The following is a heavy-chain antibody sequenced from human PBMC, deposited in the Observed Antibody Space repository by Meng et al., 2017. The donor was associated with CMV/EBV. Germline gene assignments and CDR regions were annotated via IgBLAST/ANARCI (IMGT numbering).Heavy chain of an antibody. J-gene: IGHJ4*02. CDR3: ARARYCSGGSCYGFDY. CDR1: GGSISSSSYY. CDR2: IYYSGST. D-gene: IGHD2-15*01. Sequence: ESLKISCTVSGGSISSSSYYWGWIRQPPGKGLEWIGSIYYSGSTYYNPSLKSRVTISVDTSKNQFSLKLSSVTTADTAVYYCARARYCSGGSCYGFDYWGQGTLVTVSS. V-gene: IGHV4-39*07.